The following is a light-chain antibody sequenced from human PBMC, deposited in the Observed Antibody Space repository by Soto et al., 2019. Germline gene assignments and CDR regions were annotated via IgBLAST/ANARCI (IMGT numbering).Light chain of an antibody. CDR2: LGS. V-gene: IGKV2-28*01. Sequence: DIVMTQSPLSLPVTPGEPASISCRSSQSLLHSNGYNCLDWYLQKPGQSPQLLIYLGSNRASGVPDRFSGSASGTDFTLKISRVEAEDVGVYYCMQALQTPVTFGGGTKVEIK. CDR1: QSLLHSNGYNC. CDR3: MQALQTPVT. J-gene: IGKJ4*01.